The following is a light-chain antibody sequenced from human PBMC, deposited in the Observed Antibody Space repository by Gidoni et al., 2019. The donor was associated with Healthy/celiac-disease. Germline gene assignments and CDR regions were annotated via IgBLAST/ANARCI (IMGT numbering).Light chain of an antibody. Sequence: DIQLTQSPSSLSASVGDRVTITCRASQGISNYLAWYQQKPGKVPKLLIYAASTLQSGVPSRFSGSGSGTDFTLTISSLQPEDVATYYCQKYNSAPPLTFGGGTKVEIK. V-gene: IGKV1-27*01. CDR1: QGISNY. CDR3: QKYNSAPPLT. CDR2: AAS. J-gene: IGKJ4*01.